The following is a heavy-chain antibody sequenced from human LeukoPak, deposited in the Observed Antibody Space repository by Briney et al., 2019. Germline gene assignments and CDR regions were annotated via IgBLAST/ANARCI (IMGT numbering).Heavy chain of an antibody. D-gene: IGHD3-10*01. Sequence: ASLKVSCNASGYTFTGYYMHWVRQAPGQGLEWMGWINPNSGGTNYAQKFQGRVTMTRDTSISTAYMELSRLRSDDTAVYYCARDSDTMVWGVKMFDYWGQGTLVTVSS. CDR1: GYTFTGYY. CDR3: ARDSDTMVWGVKMFDY. V-gene: IGHV1-2*02. J-gene: IGHJ4*02. CDR2: INPNSGGT.